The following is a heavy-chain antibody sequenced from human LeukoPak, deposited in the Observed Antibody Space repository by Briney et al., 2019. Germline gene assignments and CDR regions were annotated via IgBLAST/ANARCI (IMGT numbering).Heavy chain of an antibody. CDR3: ERGNYDILTGLYYFDY. J-gene: IGHJ4*02. CDR2: INPSGGST. D-gene: IGHD3-9*01. V-gene: IGHV1-46*01. CDR1: GYTFTSYY. Sequence: ASVKVSCKASGYTFTSYYMHWVRQAPGQGLEWMGIINPSGGSTSYAQKFQGRVTMTRDTSTSTVYMELSSLRSEDTAVYYCERGNYDILTGLYYFDYWGQGTLVTVSS.